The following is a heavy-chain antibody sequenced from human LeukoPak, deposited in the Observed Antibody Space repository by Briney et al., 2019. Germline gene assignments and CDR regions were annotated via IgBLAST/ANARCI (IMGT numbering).Heavy chain of an antibody. J-gene: IGHJ3*02. V-gene: IGHV3-23*01. D-gene: IGHD2-15*01. CDR1: GFTFDTSV. Sequence: PGGSLRLSCAASGFTFDTSVMGWVRQAPGRGLEWVSDIGAGDGRTFYADSVKGRFTISRENSKDTLYLQMNSLRAEDTALYYCAKGRRPSGGAYDMWGPGTMVTVSS. CDR2: IGAGDGRT. CDR3: AKGRRPSGGAYDM.